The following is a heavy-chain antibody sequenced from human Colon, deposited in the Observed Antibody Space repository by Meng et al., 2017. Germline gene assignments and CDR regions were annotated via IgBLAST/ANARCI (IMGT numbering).Heavy chain of an antibody. D-gene: IGHD3-22*01. Sequence: QLQLQESGSGLVKPSHTLPVTCTVSGDSIGSAAYSWNWFRPPPGKALEWIGYIYPSGSTFYMPSLKSRVTMSVDRSKNQFSLKLTSVTAADTAVYYCARGGSSGYYYFDSWGQGTLVTVSS. V-gene: IGHV4-30-2*01. J-gene: IGHJ4*02. CDR2: IYPSGST. CDR1: GDSIGSAAYS. CDR3: ARGGSSGYYYFDS.